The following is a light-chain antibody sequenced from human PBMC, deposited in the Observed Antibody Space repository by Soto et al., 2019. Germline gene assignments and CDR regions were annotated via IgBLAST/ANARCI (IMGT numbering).Light chain of an antibody. CDR1: SSDIGASNF. V-gene: IGLV2-8*01. CDR2: DVT. CDR3: SSFTGFSTV. J-gene: IGLJ1*01. Sequence: QSALTQPPSAPGSPGQSVTISCTGTSSDIGASNFVSWYQQHPGKAPKLVLYDVTKRPSGVPDRFSGSKFGNTASLTVSGLQTEDEADNYCSSFTGFSTVFGSGTKVTVL.